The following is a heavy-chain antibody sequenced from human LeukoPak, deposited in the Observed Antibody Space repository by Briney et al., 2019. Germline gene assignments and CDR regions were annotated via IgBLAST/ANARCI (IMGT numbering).Heavy chain of an antibody. CDR2: ISGSGDNT. J-gene: IGHJ4*02. D-gene: IGHD3-10*01. CDR3: AKERSTDRAWFGELLE. Sequence: GGSLRLSCAASGFTFSSYAMSWVRQAPGKGLDWVSGISGSGDNTYYADSVKGRFTISRDNSKFTLYLQMNSLRAEDTALYYCAKERSTDRAWFGELLEWGQGNMVTVSS. CDR1: GFTFSSYA. V-gene: IGHV3-23*01.